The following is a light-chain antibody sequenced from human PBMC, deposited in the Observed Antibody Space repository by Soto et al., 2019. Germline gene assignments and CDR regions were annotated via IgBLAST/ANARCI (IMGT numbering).Light chain of an antibody. CDR2: GAS. J-gene: IGKJ1*01. CDR3: QQYNNWPRT. CDR1: QSVSSN. Sequence: EIVMTQSPATLSVSPGERATLSCRASQSVSSNVAWYQQKPGQAPRLLIYGASTRATGIPATFSGSGSGTEFTLTISSLQSEDFAIYYCQQYNNWPRTFGQGTKVEI. V-gene: IGKV3-15*01.